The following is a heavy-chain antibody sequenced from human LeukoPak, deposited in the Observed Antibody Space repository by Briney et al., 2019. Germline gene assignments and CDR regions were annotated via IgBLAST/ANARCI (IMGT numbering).Heavy chain of an antibody. V-gene: IGHV4-34*01. D-gene: IGHD6-13*01. J-gene: IGHJ6*02. CDR2: INHSGST. CDR3: ARGWYSSSRSRYYYGVDV. CDR1: GGSFSGYY. Sequence: SETLSLTCAVYGGSFSGYYWSWIRQPPGKGLEWIGEINHSGSTNYNPSLKSRVTISVHTSKNQFSLKLSSVTAADTAVYYCARGWYSSSRSRYYYGVDVWGQGTTVTVSS.